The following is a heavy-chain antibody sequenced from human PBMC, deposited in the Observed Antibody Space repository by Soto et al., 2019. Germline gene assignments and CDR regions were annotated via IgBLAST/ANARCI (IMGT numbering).Heavy chain of an antibody. Sequence: GGSLRLSCAASGFTFSSYGMHWVRQAPGKGLEWVAVISYDGSNKYYADSVKGRFTISRDNSKNTLYLQMNSLRAEDTAVYYCAKLWEGQIMPYSSWSDYWGQGTLVTVSA. CDR2: ISYDGSNK. D-gene: IGHD6-13*01. CDR3: AKLWEGQIMPYSSWSDY. CDR1: GFTFSSYG. V-gene: IGHV3-30*18. J-gene: IGHJ4*02.